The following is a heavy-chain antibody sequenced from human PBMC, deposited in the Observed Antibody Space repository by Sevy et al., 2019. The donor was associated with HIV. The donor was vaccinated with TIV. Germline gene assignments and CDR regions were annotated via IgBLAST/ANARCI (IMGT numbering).Heavy chain of an antibody. V-gene: IGHV3-30*18. CDR3: AKDALYGDYAGYYMDV. CDR1: GFTFSSYG. Sequence: GGSLRLSCAASGFTFSSYGMHWVRQAPVKGLEWVAVISYDGSNKYYADSVKGRFTISRDNSKNTLYLQMNSLRAEDTAVYYCAKDALYGDYAGYYMDVWGKGTTVTVSS. J-gene: IGHJ6*03. CDR2: ISYDGSNK. D-gene: IGHD4-17*01.